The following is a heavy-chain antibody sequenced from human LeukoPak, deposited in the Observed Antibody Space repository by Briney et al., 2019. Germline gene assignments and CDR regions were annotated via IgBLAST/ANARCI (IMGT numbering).Heavy chain of an antibody. D-gene: IGHD2-2*01. CDR2: MNPNSGNT. CDR1: GYTFTSYD. V-gene: IGHV1-8*01. J-gene: IGHJ6*03. CDR3: ARAYQLLLGYYYYMDV. Sequence: ASVKVSCKASGYTFTSYDINWVRQATGQGLEWMGWMNPNSGNTGYAQKFQGRVTMTRNTSISTAYMELSSLRSDDTAVYYCARAYQLLLGYYYYMDVWGKGTTVTVSS.